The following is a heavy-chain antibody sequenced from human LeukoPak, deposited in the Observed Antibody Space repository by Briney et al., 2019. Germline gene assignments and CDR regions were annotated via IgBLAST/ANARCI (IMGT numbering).Heavy chain of an antibody. CDR1: GFIFSNAW. CDR2: ISYDGSNK. V-gene: IGHV3-30-3*01. CDR3: ARDGDSGGETLYYFDY. J-gene: IGHJ4*02. Sequence: PGGSLRLSCAASGFIFSNAWMSWVRQAPGKGLEWVAVISYDGSNKYYADSVKGRFTISRDNSKNTLYLQMNSLRAEDTAVYYCARDGDSGGETLYYFDYWGQGTLVTVSS. D-gene: IGHD7-27*01.